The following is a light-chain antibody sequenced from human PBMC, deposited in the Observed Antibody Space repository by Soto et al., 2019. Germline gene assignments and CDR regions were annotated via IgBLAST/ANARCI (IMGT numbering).Light chain of an antibody. J-gene: IGKJ5*01. CDR2: KAS. V-gene: IGKV1-5*03. Sequence: DIQMTQSPSTLSASAGERVSITCRASQSISSWLAWYQQKPVKAPKVLIYKASSLETGVPSRFSGSGSGTEFTLTITSLQPDDFATYYCQQYKSYPITFGQGTRLEIK. CDR1: QSISSW. CDR3: QQYKSYPIT.